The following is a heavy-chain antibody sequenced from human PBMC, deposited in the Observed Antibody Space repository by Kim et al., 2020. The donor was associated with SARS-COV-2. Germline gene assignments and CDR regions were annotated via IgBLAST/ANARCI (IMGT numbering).Heavy chain of an antibody. D-gene: IGHD2-15*01. CDR2: LDPEDGEL. J-gene: IGHJ6*02. V-gene: IGHV1-24*01. CDR1: EYTLTELS. CDR3: AIGGYCSGGSCHFPPYYYYGLDV. Sequence: ASVKVSCKVSEYTLTELSIHWVRQGPGKGLEWMGGLDPEDGELIYAQRFQGRVTMTEDTSTNIAYMELSSLTSEDTVVYYCAIGGYCSGGSCHFPPYYYYGLDVWGQGTTVTVSS.